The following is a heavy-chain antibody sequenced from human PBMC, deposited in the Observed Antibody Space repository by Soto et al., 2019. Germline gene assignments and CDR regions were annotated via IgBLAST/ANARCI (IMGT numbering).Heavy chain of an antibody. J-gene: IGHJ4*02. CDR2: INWNGGST. Sequence: PGGSLRVSCAASGFTFDDYGMSWGRQAPWKGLEWVSNINWNGGSTGYADSVKGRFTISRDNAKNSLYLQMNRLRAEDTALYYCARGRVVGAILAFDYWGQGTLVNVSS. CDR3: ARGRVVGAILAFDY. D-gene: IGHD1-26*01. V-gene: IGHV3-20*04. CDR1: GFTFDDYG.